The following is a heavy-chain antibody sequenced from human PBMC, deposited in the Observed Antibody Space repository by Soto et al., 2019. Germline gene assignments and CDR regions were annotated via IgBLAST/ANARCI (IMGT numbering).Heavy chain of an antibody. V-gene: IGHV1-69*13. CDR2: IIPIFGTA. Sequence: GASVKVSCKASGGTFSSYAISWVRQAPGQGLEWMGGIIPIFGTANYAQKFQGRVTITADESTSTAYMELSSLRSEDTAVYYCARDGNPYYYYGMDVWGQGTTVTVSS. CDR3: ARDGNPYYYYGMDV. J-gene: IGHJ6*02. CDR1: GGTFSSYA.